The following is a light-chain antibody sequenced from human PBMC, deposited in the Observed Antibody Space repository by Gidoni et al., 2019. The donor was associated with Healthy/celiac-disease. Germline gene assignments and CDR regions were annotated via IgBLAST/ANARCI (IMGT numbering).Light chain of an antibody. V-gene: IGKV3-11*01. CDR3: QQRSNWPRT. CDR2: DAS. Sequence: EIVLTHSPATLSLSPGERATLSCRASKSVSSYLAWYQQKPGQAPRLLIYDASNSATGIPARFSGSGSGTDFTLTISSLEPEDFAVYYCQQRSNWPRTFGQGTKVEIK. J-gene: IGKJ1*01. CDR1: KSVSSY.